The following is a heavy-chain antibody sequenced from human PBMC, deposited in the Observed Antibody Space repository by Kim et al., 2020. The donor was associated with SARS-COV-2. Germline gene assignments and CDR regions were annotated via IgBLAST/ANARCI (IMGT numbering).Heavy chain of an antibody. Sequence: SETLSLTCTVSGGSISSYYWSWIRQPPGKGLEWIGYIYYSGSTNYNPSLKSRVTISVDTSKNQFSLKLSSVTAADTAVYYCARVQAAGITPNRFDYWGQGTLVTVSS. CDR1: GGSISSYY. V-gene: IGHV4-59*01. CDR3: ARVQAAGITPNRFDY. D-gene: IGHD6-13*01. J-gene: IGHJ4*02. CDR2: IYYSGST.